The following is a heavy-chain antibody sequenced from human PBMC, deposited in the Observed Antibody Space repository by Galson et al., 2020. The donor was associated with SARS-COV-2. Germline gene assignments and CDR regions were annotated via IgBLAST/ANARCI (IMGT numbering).Heavy chain of an antibody. D-gene: IGHD3-9*01. CDR1: GYTFTSYG. CDR3: ARIGLRYFDWLLSGAVGWFDP. Sequence: ASVKVSCKASGYTFTSYGISWVRQAPGQGLEWMGWISAYNGNTNYAQKLQGRVTMTTDPSTSTAYMELRSLRSDDTAVYYCARIGLRYFDWLLSGAVGWFDPWGQGTLVTVSS. J-gene: IGHJ5*02. V-gene: IGHV1-18*01. CDR2: ISAYNGNT.